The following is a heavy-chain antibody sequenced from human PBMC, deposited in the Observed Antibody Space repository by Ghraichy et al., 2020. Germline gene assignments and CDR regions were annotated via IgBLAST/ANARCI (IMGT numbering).Heavy chain of an antibody. CDR3: ARNIWSGYYYYYYYMDV. CDR2: IYYSGST. Sequence: ETLSLTCTVSGGSISSYYWSWIRQPPGKGLEWIGYIYYSGSTNYNPSLKSRVTISVDTSKNQFSLKLSSVTAADTAVYYCARNIWSGYYYYYYYMDVWGKGTTVTVSS. J-gene: IGHJ6*03. D-gene: IGHD3-3*01. V-gene: IGHV4-59*01. CDR1: GGSISSYY.